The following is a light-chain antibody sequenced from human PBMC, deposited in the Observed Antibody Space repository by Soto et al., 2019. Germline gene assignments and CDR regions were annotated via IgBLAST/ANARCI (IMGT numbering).Light chain of an antibody. CDR3: QQYGSSPFT. CDR1: QSVSSTY. Sequence: EIVLTQSPGTLSLSPGERATLSCRASQSVSSTYLAWYQQKPGQAPRLLIYAASSRATGIPDRFSGSGSGTDFTLTISRLEPEDFVVYYCQQYGSSPFTFGPGTKVDIK. V-gene: IGKV3-20*01. CDR2: AAS. J-gene: IGKJ3*01.